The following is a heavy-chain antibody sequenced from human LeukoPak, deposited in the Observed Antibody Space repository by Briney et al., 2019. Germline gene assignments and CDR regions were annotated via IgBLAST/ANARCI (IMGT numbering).Heavy chain of an antibody. CDR1: GYTFTSYG. V-gene: IGHV1-18*01. CDR2: ISANNGNT. CDR3: ARIPKRGYSYGVDY. J-gene: IGHJ4*02. Sequence: ASVKVSCKASGYTFTSYGISWVRQAPGQGLEWMGWISANNGNTNYAQKLQGRVTMTRDMSTSTVYMELSSLRSEDTAVYYCARIPKRGYSYGVDYWGQGTLVTVSS. D-gene: IGHD5-18*01.